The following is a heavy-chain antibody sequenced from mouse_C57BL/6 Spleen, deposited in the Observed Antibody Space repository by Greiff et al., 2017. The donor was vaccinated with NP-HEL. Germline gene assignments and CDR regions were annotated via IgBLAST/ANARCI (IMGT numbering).Heavy chain of an antibody. CDR2: IYPGSGST. J-gene: IGHJ1*03. Sequence: QVQLQQPGAELVKPGASVKMSCKASGYTFTSYWITWVKQRPGQGLEWIGDIYPGSGSTNYNEKFKSKATLTVDTSSSTAYMQLSSLTSEDSAVYFCARGDYYGSSYGYVDVWGTGTTVTVSS. D-gene: IGHD1-1*01. CDR3: ARGDYYGSSYGYVDV. CDR1: GYTFTSYW. V-gene: IGHV1-55*01.